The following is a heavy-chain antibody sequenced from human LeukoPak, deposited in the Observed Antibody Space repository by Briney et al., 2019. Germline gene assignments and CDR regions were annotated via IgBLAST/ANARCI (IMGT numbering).Heavy chain of an antibody. CDR1: GFTFSSYA. Sequence: PGGSLRLSCAASGFTFSSYAMHWVRQAPGKGLEWVAVISYDGSNKYYADSVKGRFTISRDNSKNTLYLQMNSLRAEDTAVYYCAKERDYRVSTSCDYWGQGTQVTVSS. V-gene: IGHV3-30-3*01. D-gene: IGHD3-10*01. CDR3: AKERDYRVSTSCDY. CDR2: ISYDGSNK. J-gene: IGHJ4*02.